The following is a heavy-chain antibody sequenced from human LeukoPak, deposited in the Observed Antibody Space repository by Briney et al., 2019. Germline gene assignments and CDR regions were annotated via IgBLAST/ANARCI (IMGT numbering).Heavy chain of an antibody. CDR3: ARVYYGSGSYGAFDI. CDR1: GFTFSSYG. V-gene: IGHV3-30*03. D-gene: IGHD3-10*01. J-gene: IGHJ3*02. CDR2: ISYDGSNK. Sequence: GRSLRLSCAASGFTFSSYGMHWVRQAPGKGLEWVAVISYDGSNKYYADSVKGRFTISRDNSKNTLYLQMNSVRAEDMAVYYCARVYYGSGSYGAFDIWGQGTMVTVSS.